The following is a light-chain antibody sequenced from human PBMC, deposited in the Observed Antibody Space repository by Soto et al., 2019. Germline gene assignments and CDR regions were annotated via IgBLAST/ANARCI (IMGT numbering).Light chain of an antibody. V-gene: IGKV3-11*01. J-gene: IGKJ4*01. CDR2: DAS. Sequence: EIVLTQSPATLSLSPGERATLSCRASQSVSSYLAWYQQKPGQAPRLLIYDASNRATGIPARFSGSGSGTDFTLTISSLEPEDFGVYYCQQRSNWPLTFGGGTNVEIK. CDR3: QQRSNWPLT. CDR1: QSVSSY.